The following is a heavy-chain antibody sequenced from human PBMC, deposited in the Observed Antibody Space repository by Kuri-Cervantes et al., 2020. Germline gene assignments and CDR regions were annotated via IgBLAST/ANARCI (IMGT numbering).Heavy chain of an antibody. V-gene: IGHV4-34*01. CDR3: ARGPTGGYSFDY. CDR1: GFTVSSNY. J-gene: IGHJ4*02. D-gene: IGHD2-2*03. Sequence: GSLRLSCAASGFTVSSNYMSWIRQPPGKGLEWIGEINHSGSTNYNPSLKSRVTISVDTSKNQFSLKLSSVTAADTAVYYCARGPTGGYSFDYWGQGTLVTVSS. CDR2: INHSGST.